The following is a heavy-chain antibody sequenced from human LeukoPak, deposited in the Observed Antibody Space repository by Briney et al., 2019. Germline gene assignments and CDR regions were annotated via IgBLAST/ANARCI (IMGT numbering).Heavy chain of an antibody. V-gene: IGHV3-21*05. CDR3: ARGWNDSSGFDAFDI. Sequence: GGSLRLSCAASGFTFSTQSMSWVRQAPGKGLEWISYINSSSSYIYYADSVKGRFTISRDSAKNSLYLQMNSLRAEDTAVYYCARGWNDSSGFDAFDIWGQGTMVTVSS. CDR1: GFTFSTQS. J-gene: IGHJ3*02. D-gene: IGHD3-22*01. CDR2: INSSSSYI.